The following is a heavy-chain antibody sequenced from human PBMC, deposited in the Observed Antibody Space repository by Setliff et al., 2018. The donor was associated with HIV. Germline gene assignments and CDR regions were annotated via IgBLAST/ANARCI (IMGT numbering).Heavy chain of an antibody. V-gene: IGHV1-69*05. D-gene: IGHD4-17*01. CDR3: ASKLWDGDYGLLDD. CDR2: IIPATGAI. CDR1: GGSFSYFA. J-gene: IGHJ4*02. Sequence: SVKVSCKAPGGSFSYFAIAWVRQAPGQGLEWIGAIIPATGAINYAQTLQGRVTLTTDKSAGTAYMELSSLTSEDSAVYYCASKLWDGDYGLLDDWGQGTLVTVSS.